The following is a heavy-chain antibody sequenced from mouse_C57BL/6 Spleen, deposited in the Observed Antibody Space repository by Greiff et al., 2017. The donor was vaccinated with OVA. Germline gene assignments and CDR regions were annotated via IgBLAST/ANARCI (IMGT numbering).Heavy chain of an antibody. V-gene: IGHV1-62-2*01. D-gene: IGHD2-3*01. Sequence: QVQLQQSGAELVKPGASVKLSCKASGYTFTEYTIHWVKQRSGQGLEWIGWFYPGSGSIKYNEKFKDKATLTADKSSSTDYMERSILSSEDSAVYCCTRPDYDGPFAYWGQGTLVTVSA. CDR2: FYPGSGSI. CDR1: GYTFTEYT. J-gene: IGHJ3*01. CDR3: TRPDYDGPFAY.